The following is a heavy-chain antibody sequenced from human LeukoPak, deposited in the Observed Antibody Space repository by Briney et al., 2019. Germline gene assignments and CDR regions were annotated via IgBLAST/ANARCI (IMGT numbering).Heavy chain of an antibody. D-gene: IGHD6-13*01. Sequence: ASVKVSCKASGYTFTSYGISWVRQAPGQGLEWMGRISAYNGNTNYAQKLQGRVTMTTDTSTSTAYMELRSLRSEDTAVYYCAAYSSSWYGNWFDPWGQGTLVTVSS. CDR3: AAYSSSWYGNWFDP. CDR1: GYTFTSYG. V-gene: IGHV1-18*01. CDR2: ISAYNGNT. J-gene: IGHJ5*02.